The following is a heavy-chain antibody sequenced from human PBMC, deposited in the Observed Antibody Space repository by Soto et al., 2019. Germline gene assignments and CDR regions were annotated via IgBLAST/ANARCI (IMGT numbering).Heavy chain of an antibody. J-gene: IGHJ5*02. Sequence: QVHLVESGGGLVKPGGSLRLSCTVTGFAFRHNYLTWIRQAPGKGLEWLSYISTSGSPAYYADSVKGLFTISTDNAKKSLYLQMDSLRAEDTGVYYCATGGIYYEAWGQGTLVTVAA. V-gene: IGHV3-11*01. CDR1: GFAFRHNY. CDR2: ISTSGSPA. D-gene: IGHD1-26*01. CDR3: ATGGIYYEA.